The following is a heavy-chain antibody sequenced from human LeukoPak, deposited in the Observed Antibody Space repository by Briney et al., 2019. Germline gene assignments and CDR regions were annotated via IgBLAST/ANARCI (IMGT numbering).Heavy chain of an antibody. J-gene: IGHJ2*01. Sequence: SETLSLTCTVSGGSISSYFWNWVRQPPGKGLEWIGHISYSGSTSYNSSFNSRVTISLETSKKQVSLKLNFVTAADTAVYFCARGVGSGGYYGSSHWHLDLWGRGTLVTVSS. D-gene: IGHD3-22*01. CDR3: ARGVGSGGYYGSSHWHLDL. CDR2: ISYSGST. V-gene: IGHV4-59*01. CDR1: GGSISSYF.